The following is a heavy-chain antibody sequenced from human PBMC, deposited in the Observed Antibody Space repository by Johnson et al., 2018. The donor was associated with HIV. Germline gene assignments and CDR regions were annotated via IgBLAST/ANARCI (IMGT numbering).Heavy chain of an antibody. Sequence: VQLVESGGGLVQPGGSLRLSCAASGFTFSSYAMSWVRQAPGKALEWVSAISGGDDSTYYADSVKGRFTISRDNSKNTLYLQMNSLIAEYTAVYYCTAQDPYFYAFDIWGQGTMVPVSS. CDR3: TAQDPYFYAFDI. J-gene: IGHJ3*02. V-gene: IGHV3-23*04. D-gene: IGHD2/OR15-2a*01. CDR1: GFTFSSYA. CDR2: ISGGDDST.